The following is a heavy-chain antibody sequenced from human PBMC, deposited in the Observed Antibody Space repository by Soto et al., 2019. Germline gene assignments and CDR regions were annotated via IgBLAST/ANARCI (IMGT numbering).Heavy chain of an antibody. J-gene: IGHJ6*02. CDR3: ARGGYSYGYDQTYYYYYGMDV. CDR2: ISSSSSYI. D-gene: IGHD5-18*01. CDR1: GFTFSSYS. Sequence: EVQLVESGGGLVKPGGSLRLSCAASGFTFSSYSMNWVRQAPGKGLEWVSSISSSSSYIYYADSVKGRFTISRDNAKNSLYLQMNSLRDEDTAVYYCARGGYSYGYDQTYYYYYGMDVWGQGTTVTVSS. V-gene: IGHV3-21*01.